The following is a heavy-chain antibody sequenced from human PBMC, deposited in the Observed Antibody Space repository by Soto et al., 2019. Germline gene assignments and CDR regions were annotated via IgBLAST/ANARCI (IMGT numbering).Heavy chain of an antibody. CDR2: IYSGGST. Sequence: EVQLVESGGGLIQPGGSLRLSCAASGFTVSSNYMSWVRQAPGKGLERVSVIYSGGSTYYADSVKGRVTISRDNSKNTLYLQMNSLRAEDTAVYYCARHITMDPLLLHWGQGTLVTVSS. D-gene: IGHD3-10*01. CDR3: ARHITMDPLLLH. J-gene: IGHJ4*02. CDR1: GFTVSSNY. V-gene: IGHV3-53*01.